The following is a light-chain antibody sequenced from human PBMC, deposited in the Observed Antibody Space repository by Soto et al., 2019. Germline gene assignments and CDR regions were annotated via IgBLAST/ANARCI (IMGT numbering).Light chain of an antibody. CDR1: TGAVTSGHY. CDR2: DTS. V-gene: IGLV7-46*01. Sequence: QTVVTQEPSLTVSPGGTVTLTCVSSTGAVTSGHYPYWFQQKPGQAPRTLIYDTSNKHSWTPARFSGSLLGGKAALTLSGAQPEDEAEYYCLLSYSGGRGVFGTGTKLTVL. CDR3: LLSYSGGRGV. J-gene: IGLJ1*01.